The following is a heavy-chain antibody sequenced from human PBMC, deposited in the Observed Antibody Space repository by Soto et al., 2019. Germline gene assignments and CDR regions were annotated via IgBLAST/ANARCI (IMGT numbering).Heavy chain of an antibody. CDR3: ARDGPHYYDSSGYNSAFSDY. J-gene: IGHJ4*02. CDR2: IIPIFGTA. Sequence: ASLXVSCKASGGTFSSYAISWVRQAPGQGLEWMGGIIPIFGTANYAQKFQGRVTITADESTSTAYMELSSLRSEDTAVYYCARDGPHYYDSSGYNSAFSDYWGQGTLVTVSS. D-gene: IGHD3-22*01. V-gene: IGHV1-69*13. CDR1: GGTFSSYA.